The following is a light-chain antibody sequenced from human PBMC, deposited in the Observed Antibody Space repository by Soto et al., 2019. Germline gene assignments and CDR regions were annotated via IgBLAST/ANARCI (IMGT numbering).Light chain of an antibody. CDR2: SAS. Sequence: EVVMTQSPATLSVSPGERATLSCRTSQSVSSSYLAWYQQKPGQAPRLLIHSASSRATGIPDRFSGSGSGTDFTLTISRLEPEDFAVYYCQQYSSSPLTFGGGTKVDIK. V-gene: IGKV3-20*01. CDR3: QQYSSSPLT. CDR1: QSVSSSY. J-gene: IGKJ4*01.